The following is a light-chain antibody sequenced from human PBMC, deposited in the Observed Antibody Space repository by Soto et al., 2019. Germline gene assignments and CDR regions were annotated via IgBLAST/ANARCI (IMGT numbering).Light chain of an antibody. CDR2: GVS. CDR1: SSDIGTFSS. J-gene: IGLJ2*01. CDR3: SSQAGSDSLMV. Sequence: QSALTQPPSASGSPGQSVTISCTGTSSDIGTFSSISWYQQYPGKAPKLMIFGVSQRPSGVPDRFSGSKSAYTASLTVSGLQDEDEAEYYCSSQAGSDSLMVFGGGIKVTVL. V-gene: IGLV2-8*01.